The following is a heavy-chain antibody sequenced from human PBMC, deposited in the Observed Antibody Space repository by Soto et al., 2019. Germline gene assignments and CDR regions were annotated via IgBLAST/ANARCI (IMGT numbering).Heavy chain of an antibody. V-gene: IGHV3-30*18. J-gene: IGHJ3*02. Sequence: PGGSLRLSCAASGFTFSSYGMHWVRQAPGKGLEWVAVISYDGSNKYYADSVKGRFTISRDNSKNTLYLQMNSLRAEDTAVHYCAKVGPYYDFWSGYYHDAFDIWGQGTMVTVSS. CDR2: ISYDGSNK. D-gene: IGHD3-3*01. CDR1: GFTFSSYG. CDR3: AKVGPYYDFWSGYYHDAFDI.